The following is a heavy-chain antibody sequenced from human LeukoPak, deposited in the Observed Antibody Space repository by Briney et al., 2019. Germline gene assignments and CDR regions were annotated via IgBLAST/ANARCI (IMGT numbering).Heavy chain of an antibody. Sequence: PGGCLRLSCTASGFTFGDYAMSWFRQAPGKGLEWVGFIRSKAYGGTTEYAASVKGRFTISRDDSKSIAYLQMNSLKTEDTAVYYCTRDGVQWLVPFDYWGQGTLVTVSS. CDR1: GFTFGDYA. CDR3: TRDGVQWLVPFDY. V-gene: IGHV3-49*03. J-gene: IGHJ4*02. CDR2: IRSKAYGGTT. D-gene: IGHD6-19*01.